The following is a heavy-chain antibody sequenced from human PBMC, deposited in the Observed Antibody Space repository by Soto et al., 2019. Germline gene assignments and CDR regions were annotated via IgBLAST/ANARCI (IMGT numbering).Heavy chain of an antibody. V-gene: IGHV4-59*08. Sequence: QVQLQESGPGLVKPSETLSLTCTVSGGSISSYYWSWIRQPPGKGLEWIGYMYYSGSTNYNPSLKSRVTISVDTSKNQFSLKLSSVTAADTAVYYCARRYGVAYDFWGQGTLVTVSS. CDR3: ARRYGVAYDF. J-gene: IGHJ4*02. CDR1: GGSISSYY. D-gene: IGHD1-20*01. CDR2: MYYSGST.